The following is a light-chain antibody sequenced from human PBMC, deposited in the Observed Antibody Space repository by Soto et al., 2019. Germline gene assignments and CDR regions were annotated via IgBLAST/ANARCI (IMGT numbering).Light chain of an antibody. J-gene: IGLJ1*01. Sequence: QSVLTQPASVSGSPGQSITISCTGTSXDVGGYNYVSWYQHHPGKAPKLMIYEVSNRPSGVSNRFSGSKSGNTASLTISGLQAEDEAYYYCQSCDSSLSGSGVFGTGTKVTVL. CDR1: SXDVGGYNY. V-gene: IGLV2-14*01. CDR2: EVS. CDR3: QSCDSSLSGSGV.